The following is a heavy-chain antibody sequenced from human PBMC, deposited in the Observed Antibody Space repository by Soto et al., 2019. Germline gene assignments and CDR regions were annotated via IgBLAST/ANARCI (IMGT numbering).Heavy chain of an antibody. V-gene: IGHV1-69*01. CDR2: IIPIFGTA. D-gene: IGHD6-13*01. J-gene: IGHJ6*02. CDR3: ARASGIAAAGDYYYGMDV. Sequence: QVQLVQSGAEVKKPGSSVKVSCKASGGTFSSYAISWVRQAPGQGLEWMGGIIPIFGTANYARKFQGRVTITADESTSSAYMELSSLRSEDTAVYYCARASGIAAAGDYYYGMDVWGQGTTVTVSS. CDR1: GGTFSSYA.